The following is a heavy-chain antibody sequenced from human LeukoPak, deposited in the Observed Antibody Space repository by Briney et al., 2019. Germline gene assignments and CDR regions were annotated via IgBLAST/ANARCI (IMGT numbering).Heavy chain of an antibody. CDR2: MNPNSGNT. J-gene: IGHJ3*02. CDR1: GYTFTSYD. Sequence: ASVKVSCKASGYTFTSYDINWVRQATGQGLEWMGWMNPNSGNTGYAQKFQGRVIMTRNTSISTAYMELSSLRSEDTAVYYCAVITHPTDDAFDIWGQGTMVTVSS. V-gene: IGHV1-8*01. CDR3: AVITHPTDDAFDI. D-gene: IGHD3-10*01.